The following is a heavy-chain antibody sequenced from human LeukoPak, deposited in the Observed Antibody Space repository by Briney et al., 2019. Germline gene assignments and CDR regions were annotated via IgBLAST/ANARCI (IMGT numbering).Heavy chain of an antibody. Sequence: GGSLRLSCAASGFTFSDYDMHWVRQATGKGLEWVSAIGTAGDTYYPGSVKGRFTISRENAKNSFYLQMNSLRVGDTAVYYCARSKVITFGGVNYGMDVWGQGTTVTVSS. D-gene: IGHD3-16*01. CDR2: IGTAGDT. V-gene: IGHV3-13*01. J-gene: IGHJ6*02. CDR3: ARSKVITFGGVNYGMDV. CDR1: GFTFSDYD.